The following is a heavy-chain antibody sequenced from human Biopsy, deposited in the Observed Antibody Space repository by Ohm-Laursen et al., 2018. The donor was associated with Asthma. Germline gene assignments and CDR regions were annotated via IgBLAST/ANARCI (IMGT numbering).Heavy chain of an antibody. CDR1: GGSVSSGSYY. Sequence: PGTLSLTCTVSGGSVSSGSYYWSWIRQPPGKGLAWVSYISYSGSTDYNTSLKSRLTISMDTSKNQFSLKLSSVTAADTAVYYCARVPTTLRYFDLWGRGTLVTVSS. CDR3: ARVPTTLRYFDL. CDR2: ISYSGST. J-gene: IGHJ2*01. D-gene: IGHD2-15*01. V-gene: IGHV4-61*01.